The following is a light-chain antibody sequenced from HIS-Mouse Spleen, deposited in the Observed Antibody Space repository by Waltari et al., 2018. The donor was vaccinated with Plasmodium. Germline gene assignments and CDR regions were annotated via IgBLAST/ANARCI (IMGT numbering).Light chain of an antibody. Sequence: SYELTQPPSVSVSPGQTARITCSGDALPKKYAYWYQQKSGQAPVLVIYEESKRPSGIPVRFSGSSSGKMDTLTISGAQVEDEADYYCYSTDSSGNHRVFGGGTKLTVL. CDR3: YSTDSSGNHRV. J-gene: IGLJ3*02. V-gene: IGLV3-10*01. CDR1: ALPKKY. CDR2: EES.